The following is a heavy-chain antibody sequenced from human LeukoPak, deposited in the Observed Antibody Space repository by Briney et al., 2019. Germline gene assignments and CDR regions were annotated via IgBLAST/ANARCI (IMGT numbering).Heavy chain of an antibody. Sequence: ASVKVSCKASGYTFTRHSISWVRQAPGQGLEWMGWISAYNGNTNYAQKLQGRVTMTTDTSTSTAYMELRSLRSDDTAVYYCARVIIVVVAANPGDYWGQGTLVTVSS. CDR2: ISAYNGNT. V-gene: IGHV1-18*01. D-gene: IGHD2-15*01. CDR3: ARVIIVVVAANPGDY. J-gene: IGHJ4*02. CDR1: GYTFTRHS.